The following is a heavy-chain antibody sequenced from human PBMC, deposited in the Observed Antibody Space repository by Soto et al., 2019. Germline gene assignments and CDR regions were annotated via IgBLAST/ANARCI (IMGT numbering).Heavy chain of an antibody. V-gene: IGHV3-21*01. CDR3: ARESEDLTSNFDY. Sequence: GALSLSCAASGFTFTRYSMNWVRQAPGKGLEWVSSISSTTNYIYYADSMKGRFTVSRDNAKNSVYLEMNSLSAEDTALYYCARESEDLTSNFDYWGQGTLVTVSS. CDR1: GFTFTRYS. J-gene: IGHJ4*02. CDR2: ISSTTNYI.